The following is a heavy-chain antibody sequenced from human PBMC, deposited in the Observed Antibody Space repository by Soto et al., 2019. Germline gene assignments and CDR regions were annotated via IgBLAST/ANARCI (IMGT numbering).Heavy chain of an antibody. J-gene: IGHJ4*02. V-gene: IGHV4-31*03. Sequence: KPSETLSLTCTVSGGSITSGDNYWSWIRQHPGKGLEWIGYIYYGGSTYYNPSLKSRVTISVDTSKNQFSLKLSSVTAADTAVYYCARTYYYDSSGYSVPPPDYWGQGTLVTVSS. CDR1: GGSITSGDNY. D-gene: IGHD3-22*01. CDR2: IYYGGST. CDR3: ARTYYYDSSGYSVPPPDY.